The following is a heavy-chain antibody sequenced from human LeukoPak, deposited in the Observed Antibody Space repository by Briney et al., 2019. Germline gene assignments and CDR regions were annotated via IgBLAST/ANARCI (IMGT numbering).Heavy chain of an antibody. V-gene: IGHV1-8*02. CDR3: ARADISSPDY. CDR2: MNPNSGNT. J-gene: IGHJ4*02. CDR1: GYTFTSYG. D-gene: IGHD3-3*02. Sequence: ASVKVSCTASGYTFTSYGISWVRQAPGQGLEWMGWMNPNSGNTGYAQKFQGRVTMTRNTSISTAYMELSSLRSEDTAVYYCARADISSPDYWGQGTLVTVSS.